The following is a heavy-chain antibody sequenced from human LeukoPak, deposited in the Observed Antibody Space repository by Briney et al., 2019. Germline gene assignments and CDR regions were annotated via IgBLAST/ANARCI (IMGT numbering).Heavy chain of an antibody. CDR2: IYSDGST. Sequence: GGSLRLSCAASGFTLSSNYMSWVTQAPGKGLEWVSIIYSDGSTYYADSVKGRFTISRDNSKNTLYLQMNSLRAEDTAVFYCARDLGANDGMDVWGQGTTVTVSS. D-gene: IGHD1-26*01. CDR1: GFTLSSNY. J-gene: IGHJ6*02. V-gene: IGHV3-66*01. CDR3: ARDLGANDGMDV.